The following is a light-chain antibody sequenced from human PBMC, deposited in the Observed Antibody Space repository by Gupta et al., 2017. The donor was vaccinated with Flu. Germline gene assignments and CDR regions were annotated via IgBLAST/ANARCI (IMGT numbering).Light chain of an antibody. CDR2: AAS. V-gene: IGKV3-20*01. CDR3: QQYGSSPRT. J-gene: IGKJ5*01. CDR1: QSVTSSD. Sequence: IELTLYPGSLCLCPGERATLYCRASQSVTSSDLAWYQQKPGKAPRLLIFAASNRATGIPFRCSGCGSATYFTLTGSRLEPEDFAVYYCQQYGSSPRTFGQGTRLDIE.